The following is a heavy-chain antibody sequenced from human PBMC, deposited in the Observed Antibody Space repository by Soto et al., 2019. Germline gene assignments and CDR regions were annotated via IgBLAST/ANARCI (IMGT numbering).Heavy chain of an antibody. CDR2: ISGSGFKK. J-gene: IGHJ5*02. V-gene: IGHV3-23*01. D-gene: IGHD1-26*01. CDR1: GFIFENFG. CDR3: AKNQGVELVPLATVDWFDP. Sequence: PGVSLRLSCAASGFIFENFGMSWVRQAPGKGLEWISSISGSGFKKYYADSVKGRFTISGDNSKSTVYLELNNLSAEDTAVYHCAKNQGVELVPLATVDWFDPWGQGSVVTVSS.